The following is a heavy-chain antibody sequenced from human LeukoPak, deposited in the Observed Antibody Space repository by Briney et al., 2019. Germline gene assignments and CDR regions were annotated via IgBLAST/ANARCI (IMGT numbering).Heavy chain of an antibody. CDR3: AASTYYYDSSGYPPAFDI. J-gene: IGHJ3*02. D-gene: IGHD3-22*01. V-gene: IGHV1-58*01. CDR2: IVVGSGNT. CDR1: GFTFTSSA. Sequence: SVKVSCKASGFTFTSSAVQWVRRARGQRLEWIGWIVVGSGNTNYAQKFQERVTITRDMSTSTAYMELSSLRSEDTAVYYCAASTYYYDSSGYPPAFDIWGQGTMVTVSS.